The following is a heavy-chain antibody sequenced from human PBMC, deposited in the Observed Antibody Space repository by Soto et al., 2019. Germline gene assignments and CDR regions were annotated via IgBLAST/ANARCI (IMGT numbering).Heavy chain of an antibody. V-gene: IGHV3-23*01. J-gene: IGHJ4*02. CDR1: GFTFSSYA. CDR2: ISGSGGST. CDR3: AKNHWGGYSYGPHDY. Sequence: PGGSLRLSCAASGFTFSSYAMSWVRQAPGKGLEWVSAISGSGGSTYYADSVKGRFTISRDNSKNTLYLQMNSLRAEDTAVYYCAKNHWGGYSYGPHDYWGQGTLVTVSS. D-gene: IGHD5-18*01.